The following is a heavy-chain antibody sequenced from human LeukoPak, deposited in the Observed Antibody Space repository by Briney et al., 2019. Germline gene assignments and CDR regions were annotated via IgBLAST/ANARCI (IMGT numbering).Heavy chain of an antibody. CDR2: IYYSGST. CDR1: GGSISSSSSY. J-gene: IGHJ4*02. V-gene: IGHV4-39*01. CDR3: ARQRGYSGYDPYY. Sequence: SETLSLTCTVSGGSISSSSSYWGWIRQPPGKGLEWIGSIYYSGSTYYNPSLKSRVTISVDTSKNQFSLKLSSVTAADTAVYYCARQRGYSGYDPYYWGQGTLVTVSS. D-gene: IGHD5-12*01.